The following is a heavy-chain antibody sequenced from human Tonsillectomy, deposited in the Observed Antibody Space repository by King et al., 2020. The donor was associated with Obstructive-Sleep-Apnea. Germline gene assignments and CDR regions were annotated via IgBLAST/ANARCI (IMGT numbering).Heavy chain of an antibody. CDR1: GFTVSSNY. Sequence: VQLVESGGGLVQPGGSLRLSCAASGFTVSSNYMSWVRQAPGKGLEWVSVIYSGGSTYYADSVKGRFIISRDNSKNTLYLQMNSLRAEDTAVYYCARDRRTLGYCSSTSCYVPSYYFDYWGQGTLVTVSS. V-gene: IGHV3-66*01. J-gene: IGHJ4*02. D-gene: IGHD2-2*01. CDR3: ARDRRTLGYCSSTSCYVPSYYFDY. CDR2: IYSGGST.